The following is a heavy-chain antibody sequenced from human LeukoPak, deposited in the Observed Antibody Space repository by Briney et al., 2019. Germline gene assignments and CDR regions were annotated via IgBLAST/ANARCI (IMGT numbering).Heavy chain of an antibody. CDR3: ARGYYDFWSGYYFGY. D-gene: IGHD3-3*01. CDR2: IKQDGSEK. J-gene: IGHJ4*02. Sequence: PGGSLRLSCAASGFTFSSYWMSWVRQAPGKGLEWVANIKQDGSEKYYVDSVKGRFTISRDNAKNSLYLQMNSLRAEDTAVYYCARGYYDFWSGYYFGYWGQGTLVTVSS. V-gene: IGHV3-7*04. CDR1: GFTFSSYW.